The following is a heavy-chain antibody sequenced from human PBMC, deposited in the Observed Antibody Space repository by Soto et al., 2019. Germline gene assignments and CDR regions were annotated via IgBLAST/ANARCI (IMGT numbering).Heavy chain of an antibody. CDR3: ATDAITMVRGVISYYGMDV. Sequence: EVQLVESGGGLVQPGRSLRLSCAASGFTFDDYAMHWVRQAPGKGLEWVSGISWNSGSIGYADSVKGRFTISRDNAKKSLYLRMNSLRAEDTALYYCATDAITMVRGVISYYGMDVWGQGTTVTVSS. CDR1: GFTFDDYA. V-gene: IGHV3-9*01. J-gene: IGHJ6*02. D-gene: IGHD3-10*01. CDR2: ISWNSGSI.